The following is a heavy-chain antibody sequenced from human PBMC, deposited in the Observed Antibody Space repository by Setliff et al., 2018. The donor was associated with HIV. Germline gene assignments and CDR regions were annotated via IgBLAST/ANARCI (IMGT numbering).Heavy chain of an antibody. CDR3: ARYALAVPGYHNAFDI. CDR2: IYYSGRT. D-gene: IGHD6-19*01. J-gene: IGHJ3*02. Sequence: SETLSLTCTVSGGSISSSSYYWGWIRQPPGKGLEWIGSIYYSGRTYYNPSLKSRVTISVDTSKNQFSLKLSSVTAADTAVYYCARYALAVPGYHNAFDIWGQGTMVTVSS. V-gene: IGHV4-39*01. CDR1: GGSISSSSYY.